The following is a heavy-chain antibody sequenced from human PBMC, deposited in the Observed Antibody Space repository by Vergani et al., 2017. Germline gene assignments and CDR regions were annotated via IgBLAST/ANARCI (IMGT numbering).Heavy chain of an antibody. V-gene: IGHV4-4*07. J-gene: IGHJ4*02. CDR3: ARRDSSGWYTDVKDYFDY. D-gene: IGHD6-19*01. Sequence: QVQLQESGPGLVKPSETLSLTCTVSGGSISSYYWSWIRQPAGKGLEWIGRIYTSGSTNYNPSLKSRVTMSVDTSKNQFSLKLSSVTAADTAVYYCARRDSSGWYTDVKDYFDYWGQGTLVTVSS. CDR1: GGSISSYY. CDR2: IYTSGST.